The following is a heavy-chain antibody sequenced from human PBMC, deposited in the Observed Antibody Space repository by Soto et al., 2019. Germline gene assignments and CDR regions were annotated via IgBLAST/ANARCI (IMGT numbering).Heavy chain of an antibody. Sequence: QVQLGQSGAEVKRPGSSVKVSCKASGGTFSSYAISWVRQAPGQGLEWMGGIIPIFGTANYAQKFQGRVTITADESTSTAYMELSSLRSEDTAVYYCASIAVAEPTEDYYYYGMDVWGQGTTVTVSS. D-gene: IGHD6-19*01. CDR3: ASIAVAEPTEDYYYYGMDV. CDR2: IIPIFGTA. J-gene: IGHJ6*02. V-gene: IGHV1-69*12. CDR1: GGTFSSYA.